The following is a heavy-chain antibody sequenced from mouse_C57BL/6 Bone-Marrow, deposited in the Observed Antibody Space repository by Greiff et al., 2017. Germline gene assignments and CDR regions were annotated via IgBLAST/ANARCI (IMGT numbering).Heavy chain of an antibody. CDR3: ARSGFSSSAY. CDR2: IHPNSGST. J-gene: IGHJ3*01. CDR1: GYTFTSYW. Sequence: VQLQQSGAELVKPGASVKLSCKASGYTFTSYWMHWVKQRPGQGLEWIGMIHPNSGSTNYNEKFKSKATLTVDKSSSTAYMQLSSLTSEDSAVYYCARSGFSSSAYWCRGTLVTVSA. D-gene: IGHD3-2*02. V-gene: IGHV1-64*01.